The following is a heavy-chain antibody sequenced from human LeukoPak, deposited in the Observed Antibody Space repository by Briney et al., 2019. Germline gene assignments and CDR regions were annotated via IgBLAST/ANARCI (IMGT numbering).Heavy chain of an antibody. D-gene: IGHD2-21*02. V-gene: IGHV1-58*02. CDR1: GFTFTSSA. Sequence: VAAVKVSCKASGFTFTSSAMQWVRQARGQRLEWIGWIVVGSGNTNYAQKFQERVTITRDMSTSTAYMELSSLRSENTAVYYCAADPSGDSYLGTHWGEGTLVTVSS. CDR3: AADPSGDSYLGTH. CDR2: IVVGSGNT. J-gene: IGHJ4*02.